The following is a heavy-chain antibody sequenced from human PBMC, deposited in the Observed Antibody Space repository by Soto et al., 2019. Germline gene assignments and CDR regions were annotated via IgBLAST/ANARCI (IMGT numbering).Heavy chain of an antibody. Sequence: GGSQSLSCAASGFPFSNAWMNWVRQAPGKGLEWVGRIKSKTDGGTTDYAAPVKGRFTISRDDSKNTLYLQMNSLKTEDTAVYYCTTFDYYDSSGYPWNYYYYGMDVWGQGTTVTVSS. CDR3: TTFDYYDSSGYPWNYYYYGMDV. D-gene: IGHD3-22*01. V-gene: IGHV3-15*07. CDR1: GFPFSNAW. CDR2: IKSKTDGGTT. J-gene: IGHJ6*02.